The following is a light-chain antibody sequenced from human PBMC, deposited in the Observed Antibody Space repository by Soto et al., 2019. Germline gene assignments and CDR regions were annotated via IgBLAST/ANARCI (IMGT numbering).Light chain of an antibody. CDR1: QTINNN. Sequence: VMTQAPATLSVSPGERATLSCRASQTINNNVAWYQLKDGQVPRLVIYGASTRATDIPARFSGSGSGTEFNLTISRLQSEDFDESNCQQYNNWPQTFGPGTKV. J-gene: IGKJ1*01. CDR2: GAS. V-gene: IGKV3-15*01. CDR3: QQYNNWPQT.